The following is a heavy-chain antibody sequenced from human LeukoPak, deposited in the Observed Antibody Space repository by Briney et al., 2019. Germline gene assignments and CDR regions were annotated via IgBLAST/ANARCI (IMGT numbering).Heavy chain of an antibody. V-gene: IGHV4-31*03. CDR2: IYYSGNT. CDR1: GGSISSGGYY. D-gene: IGHD3-22*01. CDR3: ARANYYDSSGYDFDY. Sequence: PSQTLSLTCTVSGGSISSGGYYWSWIRQYPGKGLEWIGYIYYSGNTYYNPSLKSRITISVDTSKNQFSLKLNSVTAADTAVYYCARANYYDSSGYDFDYRGQGTLVTVSS. J-gene: IGHJ4*02.